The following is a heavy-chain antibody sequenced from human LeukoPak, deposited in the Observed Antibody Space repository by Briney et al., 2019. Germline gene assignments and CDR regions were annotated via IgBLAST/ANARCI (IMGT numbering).Heavy chain of an antibody. CDR3: ARGRDGYNLVDAFDI. J-gene: IGHJ3*02. Sequence: GGSLRLSCAASGFTFSSYGMSWVRQAPGKGLEWVSAISGSGGITYYADSVKGRFTISRDNSKNTLYLQMNSLRAEDTAVYYCARGRDGYNLVDAFDIWGQGIMVTVSS. CDR1: GFTFSSYG. CDR2: ISGSGGIT. D-gene: IGHD5-24*01. V-gene: IGHV3-23*01.